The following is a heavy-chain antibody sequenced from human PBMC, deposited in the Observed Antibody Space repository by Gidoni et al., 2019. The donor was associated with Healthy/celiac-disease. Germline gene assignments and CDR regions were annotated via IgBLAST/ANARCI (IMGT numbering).Heavy chain of an antibody. D-gene: IGHD3-3*01. V-gene: IGHV1-18*01. J-gene: IGHJ6*02. CDR2: ISAYNGNT. Sequence: QVQLVQSGAEVKKPGASVKVSCKASGYTFTSYGISWVRQAPGQGLEWMGWISAYNGNTNYAQKLQDRVTMTTDTSTSTAYMELRSLRSDDTAVYYCARVEGYDFWSGYYTHARAVDGMDVWGQGTTVTVSS. CDR3: ARVEGYDFWSGYYTHARAVDGMDV. CDR1: GYTFTSYG.